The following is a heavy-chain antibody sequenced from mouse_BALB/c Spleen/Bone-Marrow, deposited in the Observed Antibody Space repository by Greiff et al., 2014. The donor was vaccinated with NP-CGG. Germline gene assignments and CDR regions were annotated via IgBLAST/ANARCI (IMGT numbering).Heavy chain of an antibody. CDR3: ARSGERYGAMDY. CDR2: ISDGGTYT. V-gene: IGHV5-4*02. Sequence: EVKLEESGGDLVKPGGSLKLSCAASGFTFSDFYMFWFRQTPEKRLEWVATISDGGTYTYYPDSVKGRFTISRDNAKNNLYLQMGSLKSEDTAMYYCARSGERYGAMDYWGQGTSVTVSS. D-gene: IGHD1-1*02. J-gene: IGHJ4*01. CDR1: GFTFSDFY.